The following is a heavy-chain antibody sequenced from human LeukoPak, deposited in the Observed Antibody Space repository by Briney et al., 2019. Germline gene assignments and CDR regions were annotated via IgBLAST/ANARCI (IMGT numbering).Heavy chain of an antibody. CDR1: GFTFSSYS. Sequence: GGSLRLSCAASGFTFSSYSMNWVRQAPGKGLEWVSSISSSSSYIYYADSVKGRFTISRDNAKNSLYLQMNSLRAEDTAVYYCASITGGSADAFDIWGQGTMVTVSS. CDR2: ISSSSSYI. V-gene: IGHV3-21*01. D-gene: IGHD1-20*01. J-gene: IGHJ3*02. CDR3: ASITGGSADAFDI.